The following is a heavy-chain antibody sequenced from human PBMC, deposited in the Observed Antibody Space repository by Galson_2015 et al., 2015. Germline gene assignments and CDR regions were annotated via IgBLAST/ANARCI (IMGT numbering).Heavy chain of an antibody. V-gene: IGHV3-30*18. Sequence: SLRLSCAASGFTFSSYGMHWVRQAPGKGLEWVAVISYDGSNKYYADSVKGRFTISRDNSKNTLYLQMNSLRAEDTAVYYCAKGRRELLGDYWGQGTLVTVSS. D-gene: IGHD1-26*01. CDR2: ISYDGSNK. CDR1: GFTFSSYG. J-gene: IGHJ4*02. CDR3: AKGRRELLGDY.